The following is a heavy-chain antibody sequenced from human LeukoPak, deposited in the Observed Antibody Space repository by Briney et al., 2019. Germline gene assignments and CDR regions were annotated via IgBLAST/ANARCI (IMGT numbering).Heavy chain of an antibody. CDR1: GGSISSYY. D-gene: IGHD2-2*02. V-gene: IGHV4-4*07. J-gene: IGHJ5*02. CDR3: AREATEYRCSSTSCYTEGWFDP. Sequence: PETLSLTCTVSGGSISSYYWSWIRQPAGKGLEWIGRIYTSGSTNYNPSLKSRVTMSVDTSKNQFSLKLSSVTAADTAVYYCAREATEYRCSSTSCYTEGWFDPWGQGTLVTVSS. CDR2: IYTSGST.